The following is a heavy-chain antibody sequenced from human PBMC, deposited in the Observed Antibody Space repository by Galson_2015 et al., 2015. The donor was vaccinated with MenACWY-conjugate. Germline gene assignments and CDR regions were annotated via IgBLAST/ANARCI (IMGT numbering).Heavy chain of an antibody. Sequence: SGAEVKAPGESLRISCKSSGYSFSTYWIGWVRQIPGKGLEWMGRIDPSDSYSSYSPSFQGHVTISADKSISTAYLQWSSLKASDTAIYYCARLGREYCTSSTCSSTFYYYHYMDVWGKGTTVTVSS. CDR1: GYSFSTYW. J-gene: IGHJ6*03. D-gene: IGHD2/OR15-2a*01. CDR2: IDPSDSYS. V-gene: IGHV5-10-1*01. CDR3: ARLGREYCTSSTCSSTFYYYHYMDV.